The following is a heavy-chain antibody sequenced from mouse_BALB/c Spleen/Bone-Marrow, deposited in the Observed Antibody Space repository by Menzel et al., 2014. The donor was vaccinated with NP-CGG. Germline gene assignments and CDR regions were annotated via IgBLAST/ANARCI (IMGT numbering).Heavy chain of an antibody. Sequence: QVQLKESGPGLVQPSQSLSITCTVSGFSLTTNGVHWVRQSPGKGLEWLGVIWSGGSTDYNAAFISRLSITKDNSKSQVFFKMNSLQANDTAIYYCARNLYYGSSLYAMDYWGQGTSVTVSS. D-gene: IGHD1-1*01. V-gene: IGHV2-2*02. CDR3: ARNLYYGSSLYAMDY. CDR2: IWSGGST. J-gene: IGHJ4*01. CDR1: GFSLTTNG.